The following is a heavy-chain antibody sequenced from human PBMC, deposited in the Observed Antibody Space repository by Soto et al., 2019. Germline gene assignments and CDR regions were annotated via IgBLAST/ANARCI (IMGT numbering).Heavy chain of an antibody. CDR2: INPSGGST. CDR1: GYTFTSSY. CDR3: ARGSTVTNDY. J-gene: IGHJ4*02. D-gene: IGHD4-4*01. V-gene: IGHV1-46*03. Sequence: QVQLVQSGAEVKKPGASVKVSCKASGYTFTSSYMHWVRQAPAQGLEWMGIINPSGGSTSYAQKFQGRDTMTRDTSTSTVYMELSSLRSEDTAVYYCARGSTVTNDYWGQGTLVTVSA.